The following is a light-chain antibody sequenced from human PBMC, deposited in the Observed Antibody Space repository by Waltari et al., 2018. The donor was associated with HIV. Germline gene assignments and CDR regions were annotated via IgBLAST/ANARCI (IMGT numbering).Light chain of an antibody. V-gene: IGLV2-14*01. CDR2: DVK. J-gene: IGLJ2*01. Sequence: QSALSQPASVSGSPGQSITISCTGPNSYIGASDSVPWYQIFPDRAPRLLIYDVKKRPSGVSSRFSGSKAANTASLTISGLQLEDEAHFYCASLSNNLNLVVFGGGTHLTVL. CDR3: ASLSNNLNLVV. CDR1: NSYIGASDS.